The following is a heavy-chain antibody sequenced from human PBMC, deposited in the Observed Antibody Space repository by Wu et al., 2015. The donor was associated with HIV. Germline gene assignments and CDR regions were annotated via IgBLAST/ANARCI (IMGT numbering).Heavy chain of an antibody. CDR3: ARGGYYDSGGYFFYYYHMDV. CDR1: GYTFTSYG. V-gene: IGHV1-69*13. Sequence: QVQLVQSGAEVKKPGASVKVSCKASGYTFTSYGISWVRQVPGQGLEWMGGIIPLLSTANYAQSFQGRVTITADESTSTAYMELSSLRSEDTTVYYCARGGYYDSGGYFFYYYHMDVWGKGTTVTVSS. D-gene: IGHD3-22*01. J-gene: IGHJ6*03. CDR2: IIPLLSTA.